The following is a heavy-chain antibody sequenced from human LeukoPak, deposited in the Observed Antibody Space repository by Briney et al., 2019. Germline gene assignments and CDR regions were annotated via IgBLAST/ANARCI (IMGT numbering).Heavy chain of an antibody. D-gene: IGHD2-2*01. Sequence: PGGSLRLSCAASGFTFSSYSMNWVRQAPGKRLEWVSAISGSGGSTYYADSVKGRFTISRDNSKNTLYLQMNSLRAEDTAVYYCAKDREDIVVVPAASPDAFDIWGQGTMVTVSS. CDR1: GFTFSSYS. CDR2: ISGSGGST. V-gene: IGHV3-23*01. J-gene: IGHJ3*02. CDR3: AKDREDIVVVPAASPDAFDI.